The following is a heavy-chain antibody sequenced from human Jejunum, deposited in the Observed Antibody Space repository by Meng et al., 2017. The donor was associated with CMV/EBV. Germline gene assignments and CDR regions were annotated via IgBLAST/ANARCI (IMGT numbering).Heavy chain of an antibody. CDR2: IDHSGGT. CDR1: VGSFNAYY. D-gene: IGHD3-3*01. Sequence: FSVGSFNAYYWRWIRQPPGRGLEWIGQIDHSGGTDYNPSLKSRITISVDASKNQFSLLLNSVTAADTAVYFCASAYDFWNGYLDYWGQGTLVTVSS. J-gene: IGHJ4*02. CDR3: ASAYDFWNGYLDY. V-gene: IGHV4-34*01.